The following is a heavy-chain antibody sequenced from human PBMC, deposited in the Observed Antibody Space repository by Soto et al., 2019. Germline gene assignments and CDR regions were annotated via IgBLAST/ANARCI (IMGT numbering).Heavy chain of an antibody. Sequence: EVQLLDSGGGLVQPGGSLRLSCAASGFTFSGYALTWVRQAPGKGLEWVSAISGGGAATFSAASVQGRFTISRDNSKNTLYLQMNTLRVEDRAVYYCARKVSGSTGRPDLWDFDLWGSGTLVTVSS. CDR1: GFTFSGYA. V-gene: IGHV3-23*01. CDR2: ISGGGAAT. D-gene: IGHD3-10*01. J-gene: IGHJ2*01. CDR3: ARKVSGSTGRPDLWDFDL.